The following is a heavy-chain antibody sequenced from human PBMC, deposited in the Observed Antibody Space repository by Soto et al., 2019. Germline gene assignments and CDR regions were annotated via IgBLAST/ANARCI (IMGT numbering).Heavy chain of an antibody. CDR1: RFSFSSYA. J-gene: IGHJ4*02. V-gene: IGHV3-30-3*01. Sequence: QVQLVESGGGVVQPGRSLRLSCAASRFSFSSYAMHWVRQAPGKGLEWVAGTSYDGSNKYYADSVKGRFTISRDNPKNTLYLQMNSLRAGDTAVYYCARGRVDRSGYYFDSWGQGTLVTVSS. D-gene: IGHD3-22*01. CDR3: ARGRVDRSGYYFDS. CDR2: TSYDGSNK.